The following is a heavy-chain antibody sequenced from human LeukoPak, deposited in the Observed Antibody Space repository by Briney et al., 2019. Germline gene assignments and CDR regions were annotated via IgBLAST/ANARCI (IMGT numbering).Heavy chain of an antibody. CDR2: IWNDGSNK. V-gene: IGHV3-33*01. CDR1: GFTFRNYG. J-gene: IGHJ6*03. Sequence: GGSLRLSCAASGFTFRNYGMHWVRQVPGKGLEWVAVIWNDGSNKYYADSVKGRFTISRDNSKNTLYLQINSLRAEDTAVYYCATARDSNSNRGLYMDVWGKGTTVTVSS. D-gene: IGHD4-11*01. CDR3: ATARDSNSNRGLYMDV.